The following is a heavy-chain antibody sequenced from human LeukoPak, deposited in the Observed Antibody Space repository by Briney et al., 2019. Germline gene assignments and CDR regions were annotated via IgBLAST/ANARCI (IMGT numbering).Heavy chain of an antibody. V-gene: IGHV1-18*01. J-gene: IGHJ6*03. Sequence: GASVKVSCKASGYTFTSYGISWVRQAPGQGLEWMGWISAYNGNTNYAQKLQGRVTMTTDTSTSTAYMELRSLRSDDTAVYYCARAVITRYYYYYYMDVWGKGTTVTVSS. CDR1: GYTFTSYG. CDR2: ISAYNGNT. D-gene: IGHD3-22*01. CDR3: ARAVITRYYYYYYMDV.